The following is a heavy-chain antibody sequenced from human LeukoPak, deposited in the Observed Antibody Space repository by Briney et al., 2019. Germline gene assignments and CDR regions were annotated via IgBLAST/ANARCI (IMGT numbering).Heavy chain of an antibody. D-gene: IGHD6-19*01. CDR1: GGSISSTNW. Sequence: SETLSLTCALSGGSISSTNWWSWVRQPPGKGLEWIGEIYRSGSANYNPSLKSRVTISVDKSKNHFSLKLSSVTAADTAVYYCASRAGIAVADYWGQGTLVTVSS. J-gene: IGHJ4*02. CDR3: ASRAGIAVADY. V-gene: IGHV4-4*02. CDR2: IYRSGSA.